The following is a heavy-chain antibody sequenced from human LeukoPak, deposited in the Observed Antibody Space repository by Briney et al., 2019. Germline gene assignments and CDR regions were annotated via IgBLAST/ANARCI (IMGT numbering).Heavy chain of an antibody. J-gene: IGHJ4*02. CDR3: ARDSSSEFDY. Sequence: SETLSLTCAVYGGSFSGYYWSWIRQPPGKGLEWIGEINHSGSTNYNPSLKSRVTISVDTSKNQFSLKLSSVTAADTAVYYCARDSSSEFDYWGQGTLVTVSS. D-gene: IGHD3-10*01. CDR1: GGSFSGYY. CDR2: INHSGST. V-gene: IGHV4-34*01.